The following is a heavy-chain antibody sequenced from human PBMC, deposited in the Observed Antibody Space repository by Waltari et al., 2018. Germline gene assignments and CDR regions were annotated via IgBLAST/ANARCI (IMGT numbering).Heavy chain of an antibody. D-gene: IGHD4-17*01. CDR3: AKKDGDLYFDY. J-gene: IGHJ4*02. CDR2: ISSSSSYI. Sequence: EVQLVESGGGLVKPGGSLRLSCAASGFTFSRYSMNWVRQAPGKGLEWVSSISSSSSYIYYADSVKGRFTISRENAKNSLYLQMNSLRAEDTAVYYCAKKDGDLYFDYWGQGTLVTVSS. CDR1: GFTFSRYS. V-gene: IGHV3-21*01.